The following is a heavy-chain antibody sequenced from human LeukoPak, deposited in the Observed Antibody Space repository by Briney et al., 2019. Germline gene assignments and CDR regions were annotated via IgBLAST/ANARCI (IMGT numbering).Heavy chain of an antibody. CDR2: INPNSGGT. V-gene: IGHV1-2*02. J-gene: IGHJ4*02. CDR1: GYTVTSYY. CDR3: ASGLGSGSYYGGRY. D-gene: IGHD3-10*01. Sequence: ASVKVSCTASGYTVTSYYMHWVRQAPGQGLEWMGWINPNSGGTNYAQRLQGRVTMTRDTSISTAYMELNRLRSDDTAVYYCASGLGSGSYYGGRYWGQGTLVTVSS.